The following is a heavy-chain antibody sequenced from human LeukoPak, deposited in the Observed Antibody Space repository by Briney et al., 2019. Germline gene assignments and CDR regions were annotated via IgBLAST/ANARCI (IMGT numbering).Heavy chain of an antibody. V-gene: IGHV3-23*01. J-gene: IGHJ4*02. CDR3: ARTMVRGVIITEGGDDY. CDR2: ISGSGGST. CDR1: GFTFCSYA. D-gene: IGHD3-10*01. Sequence: GGSLRLSCAASGFTFCSYAMSWVRQAPGKGLEWVSAISGSGGSTYYADSVKGRFTISRDNSKNTLYLQINSLRAEDTAVYYCARTMVRGVIITEGGDDYWGQGTLVTVSS.